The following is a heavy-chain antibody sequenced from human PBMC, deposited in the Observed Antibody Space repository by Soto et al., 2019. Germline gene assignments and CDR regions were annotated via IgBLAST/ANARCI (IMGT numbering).Heavy chain of an antibody. J-gene: IGHJ4*02. CDR1: GFTFSSHA. CDR3: ARELSQQLPLDY. CDR2: IGSSNSHT. D-gene: IGHD6-13*01. V-gene: IGHV3-21*01. Sequence: GGSLRLSCAASGFTFSSHAMNWVRQAPGKGLEWVSSIGSSNSHTYYADSVKGRFTISRDNAKNSVYLQMNSLRADDMAVYYCARELSQQLPLDYWGQGTLVTVSS.